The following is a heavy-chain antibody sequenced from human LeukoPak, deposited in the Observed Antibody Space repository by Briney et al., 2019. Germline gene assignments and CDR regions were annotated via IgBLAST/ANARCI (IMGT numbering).Heavy chain of an antibody. CDR1: GFTFSSYW. V-gene: IGHV3-7*03. J-gene: IGHJ4*02. Sequence: GGSLRLSCAASGFTFSSYWMTWVRQAPGKGLGWVANIKQDGGESYYVDSVKGRFTISRENAKNSLYLQMNNLRAEDTAVYYCARDYYENIAHSHMLPFWGQGTLVTVSS. D-gene: IGHD1-26*01. CDR3: ARDYYENIAHSHMLPF. CDR2: IKQDGGES.